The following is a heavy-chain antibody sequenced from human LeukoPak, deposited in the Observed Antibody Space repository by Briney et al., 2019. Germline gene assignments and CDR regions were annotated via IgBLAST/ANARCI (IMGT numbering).Heavy chain of an antibody. Sequence: GGSLRLSCATSGFTLRDYDMHWVRQAPGKGLEWVSMIRYDGNNQFYVDSVKGRFTFSRDNSKNTLYLQMNGLRAEDTAVYYCARGPMVRGVTDYYYYMDVWGEGTTVTVSS. J-gene: IGHJ6*03. CDR2: IRYDGNNQ. CDR3: ARGPMVRGVTDYYYYMDV. D-gene: IGHD3-10*01. CDR1: GFTLRDYD. V-gene: IGHV3-30*02.